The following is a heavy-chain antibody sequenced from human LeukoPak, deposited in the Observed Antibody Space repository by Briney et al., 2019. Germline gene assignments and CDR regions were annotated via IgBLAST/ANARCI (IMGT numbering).Heavy chain of an antibody. D-gene: IGHD3-22*01. Sequence: SETLSLTCTVSGGSISGYYWSWIRLPPGKGLEWIGYIYYSGSTNYNPSLKSRVTISVDTSKNQFSLKLSSVTAADTAVYYCARGVSYYDSSGYYNEYFQHWGQGTLVTVSS. CDR3: ARGVSYYDSSGYYNEYFQH. J-gene: IGHJ1*01. V-gene: IGHV4-59*08. CDR2: IYYSGST. CDR1: GGSISGYY.